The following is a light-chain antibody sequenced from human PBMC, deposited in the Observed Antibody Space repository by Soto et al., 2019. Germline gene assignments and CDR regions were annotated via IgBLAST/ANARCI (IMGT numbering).Light chain of an antibody. J-gene: IGLJ3*02. CDR3: CAYAGSGTVV. CDR2: EAT. V-gene: IGLV2-23*01. CDR1: SNDVGRYNL. Sequence: ALTQPASVSGSPEQSITISCTGTSNDVGRYNLVSWYQHHPGKAPKVMIYEATKRPSGVSNRFSGSKSGNTASLTISGLQTEDEADYYCCAYAGSGTVVFGGGTKLTVL.